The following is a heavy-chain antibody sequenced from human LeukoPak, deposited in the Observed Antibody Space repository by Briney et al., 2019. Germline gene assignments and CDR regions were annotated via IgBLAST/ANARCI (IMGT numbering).Heavy chain of an antibody. CDR3: ARASRGSYWNFDY. Sequence: PGGSLRLSCAASGFTFSSYAMHWVRQAPGKGLEWVAVISYDGSNKYYADSVKGRFTISRDNSKNTLYLQMNSLRAEDTAVYYCARASRGSYWNFDYWGQGTLVTVSS. CDR2: ISYDGSNK. CDR1: GFTFSSYA. D-gene: IGHD1-26*01. V-gene: IGHV3-30*04. J-gene: IGHJ4*02.